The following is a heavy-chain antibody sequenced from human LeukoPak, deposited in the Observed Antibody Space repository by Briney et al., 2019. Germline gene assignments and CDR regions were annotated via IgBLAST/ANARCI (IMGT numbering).Heavy chain of an antibody. Sequence: GGSLRLSCAASGFTFSSYAMSWVRQAPGKGLEWVSVIYSGGSTYYADSVKGRFTISRDNSKNTLYLQMNSLRAEDTAVYYCARVLPGWYFDYWGQGTLVTVSS. J-gene: IGHJ4*02. CDR2: IYSGGST. CDR1: GFTFSSYA. D-gene: IGHD6-19*01. CDR3: ARVLPGWYFDY. V-gene: IGHV3-66*01.